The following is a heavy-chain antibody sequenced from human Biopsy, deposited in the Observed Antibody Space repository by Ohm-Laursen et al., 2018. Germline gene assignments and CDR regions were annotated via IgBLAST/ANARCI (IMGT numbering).Heavy chain of an antibody. CDR2: INPKSGGT. D-gene: IGHD2-21*01. CDR3: AKDCGLGGDRDY. V-gene: IGHV1-2*02. J-gene: IGHJ4*02. CDR1: GYTFTDCY. Sequence: VASVKVSCKSSGYTFTDCYIHWVRQAPGQGPEWMGWINPKSGGTKYAQKFQGRVTMTRDTSIDTVHMELSRLTSDDTALYYCAKDCGLGGDRDYWGQGTLVTVSS.